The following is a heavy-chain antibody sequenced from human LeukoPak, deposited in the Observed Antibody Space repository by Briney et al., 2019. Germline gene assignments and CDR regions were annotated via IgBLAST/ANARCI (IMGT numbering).Heavy chain of an antibody. CDR1: GYRFTGYY. CDR2: VNPNSGGT. Sequence: ASVKVSCKASGYRFTGYYMHWVRQAPGQGLEWMGWVNPNSGGTIFAQKFQGRVTMTRDTSISTAYMELRSLRSDDTAAYYCARGVAFSDYWGQGTLVTVSS. D-gene: IGHD5-12*01. CDR3: ARGVAFSDY. J-gene: IGHJ4*02. V-gene: IGHV1-2*02.